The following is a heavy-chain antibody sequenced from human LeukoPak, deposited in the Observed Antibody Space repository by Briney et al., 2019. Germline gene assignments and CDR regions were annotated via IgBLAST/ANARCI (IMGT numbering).Heavy chain of an antibody. J-gene: IGHJ4*02. V-gene: IGHV3-7*01. CDR3: ARDPYGSGGYYDY. D-gene: IGHD3-10*01. CDR2: IKQDGSEK. CDR1: GFIFSRNW. Sequence: GGSLRLSCAASGFIFSRNWMSWVRQAPGKGLEWVANIKQDGSEKNYVDSVKGRFTISRDDAKNSLSLQMNSLRAEDTAVYYCARDPYGSGGYYDYWGQGTLVTVSS.